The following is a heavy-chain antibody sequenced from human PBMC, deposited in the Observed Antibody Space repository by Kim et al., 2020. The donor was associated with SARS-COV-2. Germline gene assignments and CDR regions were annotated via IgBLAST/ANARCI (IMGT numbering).Heavy chain of an antibody. CDR3: AKHSSAWGDFDY. V-gene: IGHV3-23*01. CDR2: ISGSGGGT. D-gene: IGHD6-19*01. Sequence: GGSLRLSCAASGFTFSSYAMSWVRQAPGKGLEWVSAISGSGGGTHYADSVKGRFTISRDNSKNTLYLQMDSLRAEDTAVYSCAKHSSAWGDFDYWGQGTLVAGSS. J-gene: IGHJ4*02. CDR1: GFTFSSYA.